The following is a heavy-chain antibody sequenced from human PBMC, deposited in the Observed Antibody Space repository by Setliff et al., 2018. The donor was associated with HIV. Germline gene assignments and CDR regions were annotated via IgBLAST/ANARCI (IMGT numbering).Heavy chain of an antibody. V-gene: IGHV1-18*01. CDR1: NYTFTSYG. D-gene: IGHD3-10*01. Sequence: ASVKVSCKASNYTFTSYGISWVRQAPGQGLEWMGWISAYNGNTNYAQKFQGRVTVTRDMSISTAYMEVSRLRSDDTAVYYCARDRVAEGLLGDYYYMDVWGKGTTVTVSS. CDR3: ARDRVAEGLLGDYYYMDV. CDR2: ISAYNGNT. J-gene: IGHJ6*03.